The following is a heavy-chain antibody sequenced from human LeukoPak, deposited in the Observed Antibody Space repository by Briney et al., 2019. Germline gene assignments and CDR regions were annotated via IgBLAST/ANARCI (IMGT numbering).Heavy chain of an antibody. Sequence: ASVKVSCKASGYTFTSYDINWVRQATGQGLEWMGWMNPNSGNTGYAQKFQGRVTMTRNTSTSTAYMELSSLRSEDTAVYYCASHILEEYCSSTSCLGGFDYWGQGTLVTVSS. CDR3: ASHILEEYCSSTSCLGGFDY. CDR1: GYTFTSYD. V-gene: IGHV1-8*01. CDR2: MNPNSGNT. D-gene: IGHD2-2*01. J-gene: IGHJ4*02.